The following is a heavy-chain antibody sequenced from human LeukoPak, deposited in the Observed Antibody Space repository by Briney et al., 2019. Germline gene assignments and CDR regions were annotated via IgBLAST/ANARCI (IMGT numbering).Heavy chain of an antibody. D-gene: IGHD3-10*01. CDR2: IYSGGST. Sequence: PGGSLRPSCAASGFTVSSNYMLWVRQAPGKGLEWVSVIYSGGSTYYAASVKGRFTISRDNSKNTLYLQMNSLRAEDTAVYYCARDMGGYYGSGSYFDYWGQGTLVTVSS. CDR3: ARDMGGYYGSGSYFDY. J-gene: IGHJ4*02. CDR1: GFTVSSNY. V-gene: IGHV3-66*01.